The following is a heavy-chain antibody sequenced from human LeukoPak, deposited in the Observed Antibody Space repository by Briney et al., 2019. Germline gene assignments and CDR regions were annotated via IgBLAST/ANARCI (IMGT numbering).Heavy chain of an antibody. CDR2: ISYDGSNK. V-gene: IGHV3-30-3*01. J-gene: IGHJ4*02. CDR1: GFTFSSYA. CDR3: ARAVAGTSFTN. D-gene: IGHD6-19*01. Sequence: PGRSLRLSCAASGFTFSSYAMHRVRQAPGKGLEWVAVISYDGSNKYYADSVKGRFTISRDNSKNTLYLQMNSLRAEDTAVYYCARAVAGTSFTNWGQGTLVTVSS.